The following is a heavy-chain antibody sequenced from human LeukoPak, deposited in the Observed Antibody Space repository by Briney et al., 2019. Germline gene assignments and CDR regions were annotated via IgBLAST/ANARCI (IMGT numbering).Heavy chain of an antibody. CDR1: GFTFSSYG. CDR3: AKDPNGDYIGTFDI. CDR2: ISYDGSNK. J-gene: IGHJ3*02. Sequence: GGSLGLSCAASGFTFSSYGMHWVRQAPGKGLEWVAVISYDGSNKYYADSVKGRFTISRDNSKNTLYLQMNSLRAEDTAVYYCAKDPNGDYIGTFDIWGQGTMVTVSS. V-gene: IGHV3-30*18. D-gene: IGHD4-17*01.